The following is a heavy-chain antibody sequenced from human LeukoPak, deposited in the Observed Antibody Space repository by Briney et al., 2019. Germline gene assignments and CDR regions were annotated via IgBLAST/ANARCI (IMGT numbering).Heavy chain of an antibody. CDR1: GLTFTSYS. CDR3: AKPFYSSGWYGDFDC. V-gene: IGHV3-23*01. J-gene: IGHJ4*02. D-gene: IGHD6-19*01. CDR2: IRGSGDST. Sequence: PGRSLTLSCAASGLTFTSYSAGCVSQAPRGWLEWDSSIRGSGDSTFYTDSVKGRFTISRDNSKNTLYLRMNSLRAEGTAVYYCAKPFYSSGWYGDFDCWGPGTLVTVSS.